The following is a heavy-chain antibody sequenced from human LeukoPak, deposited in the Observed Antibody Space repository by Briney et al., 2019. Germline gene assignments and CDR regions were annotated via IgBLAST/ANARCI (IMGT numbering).Heavy chain of an antibody. CDR1: GYTFSSYY. Sequence: GASVKVSCKASGYTFSSYYMHWVRQAPGQGLEWMGIINPSGGSTSYAQKFQGRDTMTRETSTRTVYMELSSLRSEDTAVYYCAREGTAGFDYWGQGTLVTVSS. CDR3: AREGTAGFDY. D-gene: IGHD2-21*02. J-gene: IGHJ4*02. V-gene: IGHV1-46*01. CDR2: INPSGGST.